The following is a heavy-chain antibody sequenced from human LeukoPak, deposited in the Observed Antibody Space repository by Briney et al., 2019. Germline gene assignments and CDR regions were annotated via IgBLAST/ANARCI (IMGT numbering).Heavy chain of an antibody. Sequence: GGSLRLSCAASGFTFDDYGMSWVRQAPGKGLEWVSGINWNGGSTGYADSVKGRFTISRDNAKNSLYLQMNSLRAGDTALYYCARGWSVAGNYYFDYWGQGTLVTVSS. CDR1: GFTFDDYG. CDR2: INWNGGST. J-gene: IGHJ4*02. CDR3: ARGWSVAGNYYFDY. V-gene: IGHV3-20*04. D-gene: IGHD6-19*01.